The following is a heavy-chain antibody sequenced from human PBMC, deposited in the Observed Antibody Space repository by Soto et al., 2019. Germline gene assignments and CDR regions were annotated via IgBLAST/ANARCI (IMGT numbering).Heavy chain of an antibody. J-gene: IGHJ5*02. V-gene: IGHV1-18*01. Sequence: ASVKVSCKASGYTFTSYGISWVRQAPGQGLEWMGWISAYNGNTNYAQKLQGRVTMTTDTSTSTAYMELRSLRSDDTAVYYCAREYDSSGYYRLNWFDPWGQGTLVTVSS. CDR3: AREYDSSGYYRLNWFDP. CDR1: GYTFTSYG. CDR2: ISAYNGNT. D-gene: IGHD3-22*01.